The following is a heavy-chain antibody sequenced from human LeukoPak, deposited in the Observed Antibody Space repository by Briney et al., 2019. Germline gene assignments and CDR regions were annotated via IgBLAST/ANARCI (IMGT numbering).Heavy chain of an antibody. CDR2: IKQDGSEK. J-gene: IGHJ5*02. Sequence: GGSLRLSCAASGFTFSSYWMTWVRQAPGKGLEWVASIKQDGSEKDYVDSVKGRFAISKDNAENSLYLQMNSLRAEDTAVYYCARAQVGYNWFDPWGQGTLVSVSS. D-gene: IGHD1-26*01. V-gene: IGHV3-7*01. CDR1: GFTFSSYW. CDR3: ARAQVGYNWFDP.